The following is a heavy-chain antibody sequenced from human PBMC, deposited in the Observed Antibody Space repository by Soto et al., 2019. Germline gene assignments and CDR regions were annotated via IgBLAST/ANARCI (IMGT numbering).Heavy chain of an antibody. CDR1: GGTFNSYA. CDR3: AKNPENYYYGMDV. J-gene: IGHJ6*02. CDR2: IIPIFGTA. Sequence: QVQLVQSGAEVKKPGSSVKVSCKASGGTFNSYAISWVRQAPGQGLEWMGGIIPIFGTADYAQKFQGRVTITADESTSTAYVELSRLRSEDTAVYYCAKNPENYYYGMDVWGQGTTVTVSS. V-gene: IGHV1-69*12.